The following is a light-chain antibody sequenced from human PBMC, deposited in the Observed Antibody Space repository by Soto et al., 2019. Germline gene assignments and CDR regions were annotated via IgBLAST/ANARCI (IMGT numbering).Light chain of an antibody. J-gene: IGKJ5*01. CDR3: QQNDSLPPIT. CDR1: QSVSSSY. CDR2: GAS. Sequence: SPGTLSLSPGERATLSCRASQSVSSSYLAWYQQKPGQAPRLLIYGASSRATGIPDRFSGSGSGTDFTLTISRLEPEDFAVYYCQQNDSLPPITLGQGTRLEIK. V-gene: IGKV3-20*01.